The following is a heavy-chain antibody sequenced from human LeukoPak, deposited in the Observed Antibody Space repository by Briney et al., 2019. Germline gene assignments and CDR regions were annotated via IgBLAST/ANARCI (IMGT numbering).Heavy chain of an antibody. CDR1: GGSISSYY. J-gene: IGHJ3*02. V-gene: IGHV4-59*08. Sequence: PSETLSLTCTVSGGSISSYYWSWIRQPPGKGLEWIGYIYYSGSTNYNPSLKSRVTISVDTSKNQFSLKLSSVTAADTAVYYCARRGVLRPVYYDILTGYCLEREEFAFDIWGQGTMVTVSS. D-gene: IGHD3-9*01. CDR3: ARRGVLRPVYYDILTGYCLEREEFAFDI. CDR2: IYYSGST.